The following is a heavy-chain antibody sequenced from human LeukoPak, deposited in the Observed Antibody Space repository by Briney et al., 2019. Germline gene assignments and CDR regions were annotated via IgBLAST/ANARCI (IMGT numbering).Heavy chain of an antibody. CDR2: INPNSGGT. CDR1: GYTFTGYY. J-gene: IGHJ5*02. CDR3: ARHGSWTQTPNWFDP. D-gene: IGHD2-15*01. V-gene: IGHV1-2*02. Sequence: GASVKVSCKASGYTFTGYYMHWVRQAPGQGLEWMGWINPNSGGTNYAQKFQGRVTMTRDTSISTAYMELSRLRSDDTAVYYCARHGSWTQTPNWFDPWGQGTLVTVSS.